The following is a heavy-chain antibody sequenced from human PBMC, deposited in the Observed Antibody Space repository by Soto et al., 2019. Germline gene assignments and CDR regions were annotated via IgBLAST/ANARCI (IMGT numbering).Heavy chain of an antibody. D-gene: IGHD3-22*01. CDR3: ASRGDYDSSGYYSLDY. J-gene: IGHJ4*02. V-gene: IGHV1-69*01. CDR1: GGTFSSYA. Sequence: QVQLVQSGAEVKKPGSSVKVSCKASGGTFSSYAISWVRQAPGQGLEWMGGIIPIFGTANYAQKFQGRVTITADESTETAYMELSSLRSEETAVYYCASRGDYDSSGYYSLDYWGQGTLVTVSS. CDR2: IIPIFGTA.